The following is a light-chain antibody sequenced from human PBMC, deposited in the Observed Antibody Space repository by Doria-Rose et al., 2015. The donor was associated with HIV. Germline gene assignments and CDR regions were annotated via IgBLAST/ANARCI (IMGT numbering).Light chain of an antibody. Sequence: TQSPGTLSLSPGARATLSCRASQRFSRTYLAWYQQKTDQAPSLLIYDGSTRATGIPDRFSASGSGTDFTLTINRLEPEDFALYYCHQYGTSWTFGQGTKVEI. V-gene: IGKV3-20*01. CDR1: QRFSRTY. CDR3: HQYGTSWT. CDR2: DGS. J-gene: IGKJ1*01.